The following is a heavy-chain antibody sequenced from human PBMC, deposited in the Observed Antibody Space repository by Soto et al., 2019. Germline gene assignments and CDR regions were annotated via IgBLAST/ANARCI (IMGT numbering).Heavy chain of an antibody. J-gene: IGHJ4*02. CDR1: GFSLSTSGMR. V-gene: IGHV2-70*04. CDR2: IDWDDDK. D-gene: IGHD2-8*02. Sequence: SGPTLVNPTRTLTLTCTFSGFSLSTSGMRVGWIRQPPGKALEWLARIDWDDDKFYSTSLKTRLTISKDTSKNQVVLTMTNMDPVDTATYYCARNYITGFAYWGQGTLVTVSS. CDR3: ARNYITGFAY.